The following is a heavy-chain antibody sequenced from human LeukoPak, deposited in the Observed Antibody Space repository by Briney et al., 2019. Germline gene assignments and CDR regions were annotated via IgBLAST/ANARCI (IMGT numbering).Heavy chain of an antibody. CDR3: ARGGGLDI. CDR1: GFIFSSYW. V-gene: IGHV3-7*05. CDR2: IKQDGSEK. J-gene: IGHJ3*02. Sequence: GGSLRLSCAASGFIFSSYWMTWVRQAPGKGLEWVANIKQDGSEKYYVDSVKGRFTISRDNAKNSLYLQMNSLRAEDTAVYYCARGGGLDIWGQGTMVTVSS.